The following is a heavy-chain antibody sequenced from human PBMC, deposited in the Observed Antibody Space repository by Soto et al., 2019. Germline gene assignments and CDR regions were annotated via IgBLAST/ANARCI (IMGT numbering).Heavy chain of an antibody. CDR1: GFTFSNAW. D-gene: IGHD3-16*01. CDR2: IKSKTDGGTT. J-gene: IGHJ3*02. V-gene: IGHV3-15*01. Sequence: PGRSLRLSCAASGFTFSNAWMSWVRQAPGKGLEWVGRIKSKTDGGTTDYAAPVKGRFTISRDDSKDTLYLQMNSLKTEDTAVYYCRGFDVTTFSAFDIWGQGTMVTVSS. CDR3: RGFDVTTFSAFDI.